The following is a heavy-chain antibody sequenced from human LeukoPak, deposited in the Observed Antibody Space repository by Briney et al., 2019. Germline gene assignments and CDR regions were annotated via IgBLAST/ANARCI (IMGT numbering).Heavy chain of an antibody. CDR3: ARVEPPDFWSGYYTGLYFDY. J-gene: IGHJ4*02. D-gene: IGHD3-3*01. CDR2: IKPDGSEK. V-gene: IGHV3-7*01. Sequence: PGGSLRLSCAASGFIFSNYWMTWVRQAPGKGLEWVANIKPDGSEKSYVDSVKGRFTISRDNAKNSLYLQMNSLRAEDTAVYYCARVEPPDFWSGYYTGLYFDYWGQGTLVTVSS. CDR1: GFIFSNYW.